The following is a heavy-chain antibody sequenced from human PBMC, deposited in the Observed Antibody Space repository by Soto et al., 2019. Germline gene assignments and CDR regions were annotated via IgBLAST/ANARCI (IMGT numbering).Heavy chain of an antibody. V-gene: IGHV1-69*01. CDR3: AREGDGYRSRGVDY. CDR2: IIPIFGTA. CDR1: GGTFSSYA. J-gene: IGHJ4*02. D-gene: IGHD5-12*01. Sequence: QVQLVQSGAEVKKPGSSVKVSCKASGGTFSSYAISWVRQAPGQGLEWMGGIIPIFGTANYAQKFQGRVTITADESPSTAYMELSSLRSEDTAVYYCAREGDGYRSRGVDYWGQGTLVTVSS.